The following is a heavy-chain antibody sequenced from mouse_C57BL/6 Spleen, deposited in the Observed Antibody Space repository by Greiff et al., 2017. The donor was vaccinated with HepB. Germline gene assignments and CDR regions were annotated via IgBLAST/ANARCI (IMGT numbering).Heavy chain of an antibody. CDR2: IRNKANGYTT. Sequence: DVQLVESGGGLVQPGGSLSLSCAASGFTFTDYYMSWVRQPPGKALEWLGFIRNKANGYTTEYSASVKGRFTISRDNSQSILYLQMNALRAEDSATYYCARGSGSYHAMDYWGQGTSVTVSS. CDR1: GFTFTDYY. V-gene: IGHV7-3*01. D-gene: IGHD1-1*02. J-gene: IGHJ4*01. CDR3: ARGSGSYHAMDY.